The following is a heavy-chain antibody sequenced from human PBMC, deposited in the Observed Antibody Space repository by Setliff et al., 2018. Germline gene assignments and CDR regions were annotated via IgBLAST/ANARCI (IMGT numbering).Heavy chain of an antibody. CDR2: IHYSGSI. Sequence: SETLSLTCTVSGGSISSHYWSWIRQPPGKGLEWIGYIHYSGSINYNPSLKSRVTISVDTSKNQFSLKMTSMTAADTAVYYCARAGPTVTFFRVLVISWWDPWGQGSLVTVSS. V-gene: IGHV4-59*11. CDR3: ARAGPTVTFFRVLVISWWDP. D-gene: IGHD3-3*01. CDR1: GGSISSHY. J-gene: IGHJ5*02.